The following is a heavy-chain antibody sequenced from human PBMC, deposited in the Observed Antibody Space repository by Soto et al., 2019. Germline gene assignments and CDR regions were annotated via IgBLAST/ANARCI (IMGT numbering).Heavy chain of an antibody. J-gene: IGHJ4*02. V-gene: IGHV3-74*01. Sequence: EVQLVESGGGLVQPGGSLRLSCEASGFTFSTFWMHWVRQAPGKGLVWVSRINSDGSSTNYADSVKGRVTISRDNAKNMLYLQLNSLRREDTAVDYCARDFEYGGQGTLVTVSS. CDR3: ARDFEY. CDR1: GFTFSTFW. CDR2: INSDGSST.